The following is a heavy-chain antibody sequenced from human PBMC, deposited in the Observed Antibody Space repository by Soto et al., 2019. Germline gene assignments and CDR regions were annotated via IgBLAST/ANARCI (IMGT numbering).Heavy chain of an antibody. CDR1: GGSISSGGDY. D-gene: IGHD2-2*01. Sequence: PSETLSLTCTVSGGSISSGGDYWTWIRQHPGKGLEWIGYIYYSGSTYYNPSLKSRVTISVDTSKNQFSLKLSSVTAADTAVYYCARGRYCSSTSCEYGDDAFDIWGQGTMVIV. V-gene: IGHV4-31*03. J-gene: IGHJ3*02. CDR2: IYYSGST. CDR3: ARGRYCSSTSCEYGDDAFDI.